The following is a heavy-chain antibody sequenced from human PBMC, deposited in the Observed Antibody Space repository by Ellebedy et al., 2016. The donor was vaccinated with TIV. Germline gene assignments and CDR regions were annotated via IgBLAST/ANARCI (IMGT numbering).Heavy chain of an antibody. J-gene: IGHJ4*02. CDR1: GYTFSTYV. CDR3: ARDQVGAVTPFDY. CDR2: INAGNGNT. V-gene: IGHV1-3*01. D-gene: IGHD1-26*01. Sequence: AASVKVSCKASGYTFSTYVMHWVRQAPGQGLEWLGWINAGNGNTKYSQKFQDRVTITRDTSANTAYMELSSLTSEDTAVYYCARDQVGAVTPFDYWGRGTLVTVSS.